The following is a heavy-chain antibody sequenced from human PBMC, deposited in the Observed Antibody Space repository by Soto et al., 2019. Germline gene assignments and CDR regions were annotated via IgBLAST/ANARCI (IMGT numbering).Heavy chain of an antibody. V-gene: IGHV1-24*01. Sequence: ASVKVSCKISGHTLTELSIHWVRQAPGKGLEWMGGFDPEGGEAIYAQKWHGRVTVTEDTVTDTAYMELSGLNADDTAVYYCAGGRWLQLFDYWGQGTLVTVSS. J-gene: IGHJ4*02. CDR1: GHTLTELS. CDR2: FDPEGGEA. D-gene: IGHD5-12*01. CDR3: AGGRWLQLFDY.